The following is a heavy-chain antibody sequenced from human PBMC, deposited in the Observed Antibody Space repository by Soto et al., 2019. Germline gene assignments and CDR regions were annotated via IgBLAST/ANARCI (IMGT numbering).Heavy chain of an antibody. CDR3: AKQGGIPDLASDAFDI. V-gene: IGHV3-23*01. Sequence: GGSLRLSCAASGFTFSSYAMSWVRQAPGKGLEWVSAISGSGGSTYYADSVKGRFTISRDNSKNTLYLQMNSLRAEDTAVYYCAKQGGIPDLASDAFDIWGQGTMVTVSS. CDR2: ISGSGGST. J-gene: IGHJ3*02. CDR1: GFTFSSYA.